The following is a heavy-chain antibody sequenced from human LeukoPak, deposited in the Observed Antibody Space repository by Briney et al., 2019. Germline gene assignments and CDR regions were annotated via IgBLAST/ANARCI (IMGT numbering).Heavy chain of an antibody. CDR3: AKDASYGSGSYIFY. Sequence: PGGSLRLSCAASGFNFDDHDMHWVRQAPGKGLEWVSGISWNSGVIGYADSVKGRFTISRDNAKNSLYLQMNSLRVEDTALYYCAKDASYGSGSYIFYWGQGTLVTVSS. CDR2: ISWNSGVI. V-gene: IGHV3-9*01. J-gene: IGHJ4*02. D-gene: IGHD3-10*01. CDR1: GFNFDDHD.